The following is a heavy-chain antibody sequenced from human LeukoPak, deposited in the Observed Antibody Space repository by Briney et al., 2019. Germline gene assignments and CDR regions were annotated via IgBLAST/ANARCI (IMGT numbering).Heavy chain of an antibody. CDR1: GGSISSSSYY. CDR3: ARWVRAYSDDYMDV. J-gene: IGHJ6*03. D-gene: IGHD2-21*01. CDR2: IYYSGST. Sequence: SETLSLTCTVSGGSISSSSYYWGWIRQPPGKGLEWIGSIYYSGSTYYNPSLKSRVTISVDTSKNQFSLKLNSVTAADTAVYYCARWVRAYSDDYMDVWGKGTTVTVSS. V-gene: IGHV4-39*07.